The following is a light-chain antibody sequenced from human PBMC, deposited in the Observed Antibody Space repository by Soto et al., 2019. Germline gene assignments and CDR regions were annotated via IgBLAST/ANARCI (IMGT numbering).Light chain of an antibody. CDR2: GAS. Sequence: EIVLTQSPGTLSLSPGERATLSCRASQTVSSNYLAWYQQKPGQAPRLLIYGASNRATGIPHRFSGSGSGTDFSLTISRLEPEDFAVYYCHQYGSSPLTFGGGTKVEI. CDR1: QTVSSNY. CDR3: HQYGSSPLT. V-gene: IGKV3-20*01. J-gene: IGKJ4*01.